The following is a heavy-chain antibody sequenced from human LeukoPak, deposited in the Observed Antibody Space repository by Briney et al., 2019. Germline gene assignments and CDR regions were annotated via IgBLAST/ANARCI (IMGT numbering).Heavy chain of an antibody. CDR2: IKSYADGSGT. J-gene: IGHJ6*02. V-gene: IGHV3-74*03. CDR1: GSIFNFNRYW. CDR3: ARDSTYTMDL. D-gene: IGHD2/OR15-2a*01. Sequence: GGSWRLPCEAPGSIFNFNRYWLHWFRQAPGKGLVGVSCIKSYADGSGTTYADSVKGRFTISRDDARNTVYLQINSLRAEDTAVYYCARDSTYTMDLWGRGTTVTVSS.